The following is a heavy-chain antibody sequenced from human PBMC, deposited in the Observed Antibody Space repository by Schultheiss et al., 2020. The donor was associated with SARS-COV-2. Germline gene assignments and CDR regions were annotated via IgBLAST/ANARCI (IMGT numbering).Heavy chain of an antibody. V-gene: IGHV4-59*01. CDR1: GGSISSYY. D-gene: IGHD6-13*01. CDR2: IFYSGST. CDR3: ARVFESSSWSTSNWFDP. Sequence: SETLSLTCTVSGGSISSYYWSWIRQSPGKKLEWIGYIFYSGSTDYNPSLKSRVTISVDTSKKNFSLKLRSVTDADTALYYCARVFESSSWSTSNWFDPWGQGTLVTVSS. J-gene: IGHJ5*02.